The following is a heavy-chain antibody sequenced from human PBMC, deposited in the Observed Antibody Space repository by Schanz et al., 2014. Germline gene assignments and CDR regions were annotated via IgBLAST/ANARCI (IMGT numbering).Heavy chain of an antibody. J-gene: IGHJ4*02. V-gene: IGHV3-7*01. D-gene: IGHD1-7*01. CDR1: GFTFSNYW. CDR2: IKQDGSEK. CDR3: AKGRMNATNFFDS. Sequence: EMQVVESGGGSVQPGGSLRVSCAASGFTFSNYWMSWVRQAPGKGLEWVANIKQDGSEKFYVDSVKGRFTISRDNAKNALYLQMNSLRAEDTAVYYCAKGRMNATNFFDSWGQGTLVTVSS.